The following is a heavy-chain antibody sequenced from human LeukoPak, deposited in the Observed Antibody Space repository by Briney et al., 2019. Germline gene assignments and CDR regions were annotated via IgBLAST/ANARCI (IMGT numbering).Heavy chain of an antibody. D-gene: IGHD2-15*01. Sequence: SETLSLTCTVTGGFISGYHWNWIRQSPGKGLEWIGNIFYTGNVDYNPSLQSRLTLSVDTSKNELSLILSSVTAADTAVYYCARKTYCSGGRCYGENWFDPWGQGTLVTVSS. V-gene: IGHV4-59*08. J-gene: IGHJ5*02. CDR3: ARKTYCSGGRCYGENWFDP. CDR1: GGFISGYH. CDR2: IFYTGNV.